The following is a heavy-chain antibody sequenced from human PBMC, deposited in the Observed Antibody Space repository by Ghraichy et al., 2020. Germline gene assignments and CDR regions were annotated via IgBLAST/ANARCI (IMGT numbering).Heavy chain of an antibody. D-gene: IGHD3-10*01. CDR1: GGSISSSSGYH. CDR3: ARTYYYGSGSSNWCDP. Sequence: SETLSLTCSVSGGSISSSSGYHWGWIRQPPGKGLEWIGSIYYSGSTYYNPSLKSRITISVDTSKNQFSLKLSSVTAADTAIYYCARTYYYGSGSSNWCDPGGHGTLVSVAS. CDR2: IYYSGST. V-gene: IGHV4-39*01. J-gene: IGHJ5*02.